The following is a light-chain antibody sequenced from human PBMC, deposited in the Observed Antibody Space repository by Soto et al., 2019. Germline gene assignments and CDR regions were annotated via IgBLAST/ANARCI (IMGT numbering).Light chain of an antibody. J-gene: IGKJ1*01. Sequence: EIVSTQSPGTLSLSPEERATLSCRASQSVSSSYLAWYQQKPGQAPRLLIYGASSRATGIPDRFSGSGSGTDFTLTISRLEPEDFAVYYCQQYAGSRTFGQGTKVDIK. CDR3: QQYAGSRT. CDR2: GAS. CDR1: QSVSSSY. V-gene: IGKV3-20*01.